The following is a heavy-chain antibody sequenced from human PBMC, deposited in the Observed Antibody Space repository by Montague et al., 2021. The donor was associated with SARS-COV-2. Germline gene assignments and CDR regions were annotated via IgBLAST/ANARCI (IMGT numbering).Heavy chain of an antibody. CDR2: IYYSGST. CDR1: GGSISSSSYY. CDR3: ARGGYSGYWDY. Sequence: SETLSLTCTVSGGSISSSSYYWGWIRQPPGNGLEWIGSIYYSGSTYYNPSLKSRVTISVDTSKNQFSLKLSSVTAADTAVYYCARGGYSGYWDYWGQGTLVTVS. V-gene: IGHV4-39*07. J-gene: IGHJ4*02. D-gene: IGHD5-12*01.